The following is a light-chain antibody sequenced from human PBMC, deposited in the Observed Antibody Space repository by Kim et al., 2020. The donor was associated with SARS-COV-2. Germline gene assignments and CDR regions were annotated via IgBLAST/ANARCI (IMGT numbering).Light chain of an antibody. J-gene: IGKJ2*01. V-gene: IGKV1D-12*01. CDR3: QQSNTFPYT. CDR2: DAS. Sequence: SGSVGDRVTITCRASQDIKKWLAWYQQKPGTAPKLLIYDASSLQSGVPSRFSGSGSGTDFTLSISNLQPEDFATYYCQQSNTFPYTFGQGTKLEIK. CDR1: QDIKKW.